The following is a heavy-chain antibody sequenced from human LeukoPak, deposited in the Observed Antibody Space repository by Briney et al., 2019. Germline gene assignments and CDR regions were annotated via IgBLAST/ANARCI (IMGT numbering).Heavy chain of an antibody. CDR2: IYPGDSDT. CDR3: ARHRSGSYHSTLDY. Sequence: GESLKISCQGSGYIFTNYWIGWVRQMPGKGLEWMGIIYPGDSDTRYSPSFQGQVTISADKSISTAYLQWSSLKASDTAIYYCARHRSGSYHSTLDYWGQGVLVTVSS. D-gene: IGHD1-26*01. J-gene: IGHJ4*02. V-gene: IGHV5-51*01. CDR1: GYIFTNYW.